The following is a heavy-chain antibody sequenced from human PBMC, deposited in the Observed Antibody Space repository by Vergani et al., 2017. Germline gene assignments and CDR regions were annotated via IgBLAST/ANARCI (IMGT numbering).Heavy chain of an antibody. J-gene: IGHJ3*02. V-gene: IGHV1-69*02. Sequence: QVQLVQSGAEVKKPGSSVKVSCKASGGTFSSYTISWVRQAPGQGLEWMGRIIPILGIANYAQKFQGRVTITADKSTSTAYMELSSLRSEDTVVYYCASGYYDSSATDAFDIWGQGTMVTVSS. CDR1: GGTFSSYT. CDR2: IIPILGIA. CDR3: ASGYYDSSATDAFDI. D-gene: IGHD3-22*01.